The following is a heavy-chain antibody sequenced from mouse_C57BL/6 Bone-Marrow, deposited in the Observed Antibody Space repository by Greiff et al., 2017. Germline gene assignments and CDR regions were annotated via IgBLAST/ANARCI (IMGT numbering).Heavy chain of an antibody. J-gene: IGHJ3*01. CDR3: ASHYGTTGAWFAY. CDR2: IWTGGGT. Sequence: QVQLQQSGPGLVAPSQSLSITCTVSGFSLTSYAISWVRQPPGKGLEWLGVIWTGGGTNYNSALKSRLSISKDNSKSQVFLKMNSLQTDDTARYCWASHYGTTGAWFAYWGQGTLVTVSA. V-gene: IGHV2-9-1*01. D-gene: IGHD1-1*01. CDR1: GFSLTSYA.